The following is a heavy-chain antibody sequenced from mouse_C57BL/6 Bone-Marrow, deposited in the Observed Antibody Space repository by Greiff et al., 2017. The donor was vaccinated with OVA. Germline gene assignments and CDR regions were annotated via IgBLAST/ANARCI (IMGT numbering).Heavy chain of an antibody. V-gene: IGHV5-6*01. CDR1: GFTFSSYG. D-gene: IGHD3-3*01. CDR2: ISRGGSYT. J-gene: IGHJ1*03. Sequence: EVKLVESGGDLVKPGGYLKLSCAASGFTFSSYGMSWVRQTPDKRLEWVATISRGGSYTYYPDSVKGRFTITRDNANNTLYLQLSSLKSEDTALYDCARGGTWGYFDVGGTGTAVTVTS. CDR3: ARGGTWGYFDV.